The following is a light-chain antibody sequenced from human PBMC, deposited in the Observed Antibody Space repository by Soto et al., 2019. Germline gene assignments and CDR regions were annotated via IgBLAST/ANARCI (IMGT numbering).Light chain of an antibody. CDR2: AAS. Sequence: DIPMTQSPSSLSASVGDRVTITCRASQGISNYLAGYQQKPGQVPKLLIYAASTLQSGVPSRFSGSGSGTDFTLYTSTLQPEDAATYYCQKYNSAPLPFGGGTTVEIK. J-gene: IGKJ4*01. CDR1: QGISNY. CDR3: QKYNSAPLP. V-gene: IGKV1-27*01.